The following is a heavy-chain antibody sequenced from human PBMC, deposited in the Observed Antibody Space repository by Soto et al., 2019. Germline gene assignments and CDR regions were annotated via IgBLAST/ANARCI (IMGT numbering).Heavy chain of an antibody. D-gene: IGHD1-26*01. CDR1: RDSVSSNSAG. J-gene: IGHJ4*01. CDR2: AYYRSKWYY. Sequence: PSQTLSLTCAITRDSVSSNSAGWSWVRQSPSRGLEWLGRAYYRSKWYYEYAVSVRGRITINPDTSKNQYSLQLNSVTPEDTAVYFCARGEQYSGRIFDYWGQGTLVT. V-gene: IGHV6-1*01. CDR3: ARGEQYSGRIFDY.